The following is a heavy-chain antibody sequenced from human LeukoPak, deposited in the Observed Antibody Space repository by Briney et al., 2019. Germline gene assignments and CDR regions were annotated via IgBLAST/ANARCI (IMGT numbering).Heavy chain of an antibody. J-gene: IGHJ4*02. Sequence: PGGSLRLSWAASGXTFSSYAMHWVRQAPGKGLEWVAVVSYDGSNKYYADSVKGRFTISRDNSKNTLYLQMNSLRAEDTAVYYCAKPAYCSGGSCYSIGYFDYWGQGTLVTVSS. CDR2: VSYDGSNK. V-gene: IGHV3-30-3*02. CDR3: AKPAYCSGGSCYSIGYFDY. D-gene: IGHD2-15*01. CDR1: GXTFSSYA.